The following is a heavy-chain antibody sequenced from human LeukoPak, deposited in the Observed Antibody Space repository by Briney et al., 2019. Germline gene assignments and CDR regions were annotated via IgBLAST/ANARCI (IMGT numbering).Heavy chain of an antibody. Sequence: PGGSLRLSCAASGFTFSSYSMNWVRQAPGKGLEWASSISSSSSYIYYADSVKGRFTISRDNAKNSLYLQMNSLRAEDTAVYYCASSGGGSLAGDYFDYWGQGTLVTVSS. CDR2: ISSSSSYI. CDR1: GFTFSSYS. V-gene: IGHV3-21*01. D-gene: IGHD1-26*01. CDR3: ASSGGGSLAGDYFDY. J-gene: IGHJ4*02.